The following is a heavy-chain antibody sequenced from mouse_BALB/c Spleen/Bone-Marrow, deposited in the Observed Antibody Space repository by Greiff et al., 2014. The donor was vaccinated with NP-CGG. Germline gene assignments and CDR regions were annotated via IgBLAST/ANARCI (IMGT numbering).Heavy chain of an antibody. Sequence: VQLQQSGAELVKPGASVKLYCTASGFNIKDTYIHWVKRRPEQGLEWIGRIDPENGNIKYDPKFQVKATITADTSSNTAYLQLSSLTSEDTAVYYCTRRGFDFWGQGTTLTVSS. CDR1: GFNIKDTY. V-gene: IGHV14-3*02. J-gene: IGHJ2*01. CDR3: TRRGFDF. CDR2: IDPENGNI.